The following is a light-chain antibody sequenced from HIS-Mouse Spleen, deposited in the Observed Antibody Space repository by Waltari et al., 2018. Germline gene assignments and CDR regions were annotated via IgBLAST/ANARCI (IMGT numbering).Light chain of an antibody. J-gene: IGLJ3*02. CDR1: SSAAGSYHL. CDR3: CSYAGSSTWV. Sequence: QSALTQPASVSGSPGQSITISCTGTSSAAGSYHLVSWYQQHPGKPPKLMIYEGSKRPSGVSNRFSGSKSGNTASLTISGLQAEDEADYYCCSYAGSSTWVFGGGTKLTVL. CDR2: EGS. V-gene: IGLV2-23*01.